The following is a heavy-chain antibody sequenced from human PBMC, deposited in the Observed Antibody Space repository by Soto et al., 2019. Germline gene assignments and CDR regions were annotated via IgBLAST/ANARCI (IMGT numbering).Heavy chain of an antibody. V-gene: IGHV3-33*01. D-gene: IGHD3-3*01. J-gene: IGHJ4*02. CDR2: IWYDGSNK. Sequence: SLRLSCAASGFTFSSYGMHWVRQAPGKGLEWVAVIWYDGSNKYYADSVKGRFTISRDNSKNTLYLQMNSLRAEDTAVYYCARDFTIFGVVITNFDYWGQGTLVTVSS. CDR1: GFTFSSYG. CDR3: ARDFTIFGVVITNFDY.